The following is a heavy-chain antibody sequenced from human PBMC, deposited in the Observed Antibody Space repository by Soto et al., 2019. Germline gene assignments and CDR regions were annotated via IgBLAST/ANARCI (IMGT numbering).Heavy chain of an antibody. J-gene: IGHJ4*02. Sequence: GGSLRLSCAASGFPFSIYGMHLVRQAPGKGLEWVAVIWYDGSNKYYADSVKGRFTISRDNSKNTLYLQMNSLRADDTAVYYCARDLRNYYYFDFWGQGTLVTVSS. CDR1: GFPFSIYG. V-gene: IGHV3-33*01. D-gene: IGHD4-4*01. CDR3: ARDLRNYYYFDF. CDR2: IWYDGSNK.